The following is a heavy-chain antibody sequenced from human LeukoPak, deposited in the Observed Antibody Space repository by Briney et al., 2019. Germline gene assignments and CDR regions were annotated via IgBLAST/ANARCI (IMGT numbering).Heavy chain of an antibody. J-gene: IGHJ5*02. Sequence: SETLSLTCTVSGGSISSHYWSWIRQPPGTGLEWLGYIYYSGSTNYNPSLKSRVTISVDTSKNQFSLKLSPVTAADTAVYYCAREPVYDFWSGQGSWFDPWGQGTLVTVSS. CDR3: AREPVYDFWSGQGSWFDP. CDR2: IYYSGST. V-gene: IGHV4-59*11. CDR1: GGSISSHY. D-gene: IGHD3-3*01.